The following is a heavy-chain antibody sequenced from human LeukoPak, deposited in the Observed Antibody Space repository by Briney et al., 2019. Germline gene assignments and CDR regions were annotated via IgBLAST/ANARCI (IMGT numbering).Heavy chain of an antibody. J-gene: IGHJ4*02. CDR3: AKGSSGYSYGYLY. CDR1: GFTFSSYA. Sequence: GGSLRLSCAASGFTFSSYAMSWVRQAPGKELEWVSAISSSGGSTYYADSVKGRFTISRDNSKNTLYLQMDSLRAEDTAVYYCAKGSSGYSYGYLYWGQGTLVTVSS. V-gene: IGHV3-23*01. D-gene: IGHD5-18*01. CDR2: ISSSGGST.